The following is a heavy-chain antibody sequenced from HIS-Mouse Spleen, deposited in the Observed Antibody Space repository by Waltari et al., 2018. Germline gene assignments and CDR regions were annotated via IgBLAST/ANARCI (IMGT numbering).Heavy chain of an antibody. CDR3: AKAKGLLMVYDY. J-gene: IGHJ4*02. CDR1: GFTFDDYT. V-gene: IGHV3-43*01. D-gene: IGHD2-8*01. CDR2: ISWDGGST. Sequence: EVQLVESGGVVVQPGGSLGLSGAASGFTFDDYTMHWVRQAPGKGLEWVSLISWDGGSTYYADSVKGRFTISRDNSKNSLYLQMNSLRTEDTALYYCAKAKGLLMVYDYWGQGTLVTVSS.